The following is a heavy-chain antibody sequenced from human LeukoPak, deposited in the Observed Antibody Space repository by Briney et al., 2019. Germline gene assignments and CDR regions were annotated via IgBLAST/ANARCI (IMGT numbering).Heavy chain of an antibody. CDR3: ARHAIAADWWTDQDKWYFDL. CDR2: IYPGDSDT. CDR1: GYSFTSYW. D-gene: IGHD6-25*01. V-gene: IGHV5-51*01. J-gene: IGHJ2*01. Sequence: GESLKISCKGSGYSFTSYWISWVRQMPGKGLEWMGIIYPGDSDTRYSPSFQGQVTISADKSSSTAYLQWSSLKASDTAMYYCARHAIAADWWTDQDKWYFDLWGRGTLVTVSS.